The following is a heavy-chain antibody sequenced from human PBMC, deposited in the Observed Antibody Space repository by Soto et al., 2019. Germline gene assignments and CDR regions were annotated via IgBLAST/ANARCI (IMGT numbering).Heavy chain of an antibody. CDR2: IYYSGST. D-gene: IGHD2-15*01. J-gene: IGHJ5*02. CDR3: ARDGIGYCSGGSCPVFDP. CDR1: GGSISSGSYY. V-gene: IGHV4-39*07. Sequence: SETVSLTCTVSGGSISSGSYYWGWIRQPPGKGLEWIASIYYSGSTYYNPSLKSRVTIFVDTSKNQFSLKLSSVTAADTAVYYCARDGIGYCSGGSCPVFDPWGQGTLVTVS.